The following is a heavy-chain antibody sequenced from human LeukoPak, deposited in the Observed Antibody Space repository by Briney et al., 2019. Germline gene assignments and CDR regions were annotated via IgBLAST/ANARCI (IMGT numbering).Heavy chain of an antibody. CDR3: ARASLGIKGGYFFDY. D-gene: IGHD7-27*01. Sequence: SETLSLTCTVSGGSISSYYWIWIRQPPGKGLEWIGYIYYSGSTNYNPSLKSRVTISVDTSKNQFSLKLSSVTAADTAVYYCARASLGIKGGYFFDYWGQGTLVSVSS. CDR1: GGSISSYY. J-gene: IGHJ4*02. V-gene: IGHV4-59*01. CDR2: IYYSGST.